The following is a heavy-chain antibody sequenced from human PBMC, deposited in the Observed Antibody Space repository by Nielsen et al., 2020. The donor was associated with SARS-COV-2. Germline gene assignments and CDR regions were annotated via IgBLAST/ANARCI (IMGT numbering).Heavy chain of an antibody. J-gene: IGHJ4*02. CDR3: AKGKGIAAAGPLLLDY. CDR2: ISWNSGSI. Sequence: SLKISCAASGFTFDDYAMHWVRQAPGKGLEWVSGISWNSGSIGYADSVKGRFTISRDNAKNSLYLQMNSLRAEDTAVYYCAKGKGIAAAGPLLLDYWGQGTLVTVSS. V-gene: IGHV3-9*01. CDR1: GFTFDDYA. D-gene: IGHD6-13*01.